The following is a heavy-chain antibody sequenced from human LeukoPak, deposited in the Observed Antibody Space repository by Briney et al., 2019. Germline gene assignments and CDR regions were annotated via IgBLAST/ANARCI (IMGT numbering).Heavy chain of an antibody. CDR1: GGSISSYY. J-gene: IGHJ6*03. Sequence: PSETLSLTCTVSGGSISSYYWSWLRQPPGKGLGWIGYIYYSGSTNYNPSLKSRVSISVDTSKNQFSLKLSSVNAADTAVCYCASAGYGDYPNYYYYYMDVWGKGTTVTVSS. V-gene: IGHV4-59*01. CDR3: ASAGYGDYPNYYYYYMDV. CDR2: IYYSGST. D-gene: IGHD4-17*01.